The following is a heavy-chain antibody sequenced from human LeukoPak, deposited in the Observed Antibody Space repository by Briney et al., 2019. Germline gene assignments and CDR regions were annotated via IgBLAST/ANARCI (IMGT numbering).Heavy chain of an antibody. CDR2: IKQDGSQR. D-gene: IGHD6-6*01. V-gene: IGHV3-7*02. J-gene: IGHJ4*02. Sequence: GGAPRLSCTASGVTFSGYWMNWGRQAPGKGPGWVANIKQDGSQRYYVDSVRGRFTISRDNAKNSLFLQMNGLRAEDTAVYYCARRGGSSSRRSPIDYWGQGTLVTVSS. CDR1: GVTFSGYW. CDR3: ARRGGSSSRRSPIDY.